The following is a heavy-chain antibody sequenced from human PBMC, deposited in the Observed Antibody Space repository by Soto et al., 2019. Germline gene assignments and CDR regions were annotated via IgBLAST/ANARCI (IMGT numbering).Heavy chain of an antibody. CDR1: GYTFTTDW. CDR3: ARHGEPGIASLLGV. D-gene: IGHD6-13*01. Sequence: LGESLKISCKGSGYTFTTDWISWVRQMPGKGLEWMGRIDPSDSYTKYSPSFQGHVTFSVDKSISTAYLQWTSLRTSDTAMYYCARHGEPGIASLLGVWGQGTTVTVSS. J-gene: IGHJ6*02. CDR2: IDPSDSYT. V-gene: IGHV5-10-1*01.